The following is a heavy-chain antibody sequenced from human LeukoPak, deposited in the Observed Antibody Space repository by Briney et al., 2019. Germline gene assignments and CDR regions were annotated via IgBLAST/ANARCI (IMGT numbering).Heavy chain of an antibody. Sequence: GASVKVSCKASGYTVTGYYMHWVRQAPGQGLEWMGWINPNSGGTNYAQKFQGRVTMTRDTSISTAYMELSRLRSDDTAVYYCARGYCSGGSCYLGAFDIWGQGTMVTVSS. D-gene: IGHD2-15*01. CDR3: ARGYCSGGSCYLGAFDI. CDR2: INPNSGGT. V-gene: IGHV1-2*02. J-gene: IGHJ3*02. CDR1: GYTVTGYY.